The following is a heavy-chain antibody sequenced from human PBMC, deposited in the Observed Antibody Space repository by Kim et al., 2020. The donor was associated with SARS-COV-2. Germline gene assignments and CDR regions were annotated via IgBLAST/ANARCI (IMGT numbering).Heavy chain of an antibody. CDR1: GGSISSYY. V-gene: IGHV4-59*01. J-gene: IGHJ6*02. CDR2: IYYSGST. Sequence: SETLSLTCTVSGGSISSYYWSWIRQPPGKGLEWIGYIYYSGSTNYNPSLKSRVTISVDTSKNQFSLKLSSVTAADTAVYYCAGQWLGIYYYYGMDVWGQGTTVNVSS. CDR3: AGQWLGIYYYYGMDV. D-gene: IGHD6-19*01.